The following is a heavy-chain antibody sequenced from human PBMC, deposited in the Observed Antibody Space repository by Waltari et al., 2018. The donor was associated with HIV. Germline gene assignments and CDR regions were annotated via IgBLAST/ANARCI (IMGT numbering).Heavy chain of an antibody. J-gene: IGHJ4*02. Sequence: EAQLVESGGGLVQPGGSLRLSCAASGFTFSSYSMSWVRQAPGKGLEWVSYISRSGTIIHYADSVKGRFTTSRDIAKNSLFLQMHSLRDEDTAVYYCSRDPLEVVSAARWGQGTLVTVSS. D-gene: IGHD2-15*01. CDR1: GFTFSSYS. CDR3: SRDPLEVVSAAR. V-gene: IGHV3-48*02. CDR2: ISRSGTII.